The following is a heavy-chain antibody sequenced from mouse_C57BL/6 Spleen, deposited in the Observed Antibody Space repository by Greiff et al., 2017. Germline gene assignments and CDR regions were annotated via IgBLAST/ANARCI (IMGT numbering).Heavy chain of an antibody. CDR3: TRSDLLRDMDY. V-gene: IGHV1-5*01. Sequence: VQLQQSGTVLARPGASVKMSCKTSGYTFTSYWMHWVKQRPGQGLEWIGAIYPGNSDTSYNQKFKGKANLTAVTSASTADRELSSLTNEDSAVYYCTRSDLLRDMDYWGQGTSVTVSS. CDR2: IYPGNSDT. J-gene: IGHJ4*01. CDR1: GYTFTSYW. D-gene: IGHD2-1*01.